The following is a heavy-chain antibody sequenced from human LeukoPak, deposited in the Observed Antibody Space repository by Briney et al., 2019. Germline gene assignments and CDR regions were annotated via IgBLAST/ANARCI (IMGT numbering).Heavy chain of an antibody. D-gene: IGHD6-13*01. V-gene: IGHV3-33*01. CDR1: GFTFSSYG. CDR2: IWYDGSNK. Sequence: GGSLRLSCAASGFTFSSYGMHWVRQAPGKGLEWVAVIWYDGSNKYYADSVKGRFTISRDNSKNTLYLQMNSLRAEDTAVYYCARTGSGYEPCFDYWGQGTLVTVSS. J-gene: IGHJ4*02. CDR3: ARTGSGYEPCFDY.